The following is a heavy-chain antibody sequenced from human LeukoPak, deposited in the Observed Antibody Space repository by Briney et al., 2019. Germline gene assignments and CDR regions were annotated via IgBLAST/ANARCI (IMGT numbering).Heavy chain of an antibody. CDR3: AKDAFGNVAAAGTFDY. Sequence: GGSLRLSCAASGFTFSSYAMHWVRQAPGKGLEWVAVISYDGSNKYYADSVKGRFTISRDNSKNTLYLQMNSLRAEDTAVYYCAKDAFGNVAAAGTFDYWGQGTLVTVSS. CDR1: GFTFSSYA. CDR2: ISYDGSNK. D-gene: IGHD6-13*01. J-gene: IGHJ4*02. V-gene: IGHV3-30*04.